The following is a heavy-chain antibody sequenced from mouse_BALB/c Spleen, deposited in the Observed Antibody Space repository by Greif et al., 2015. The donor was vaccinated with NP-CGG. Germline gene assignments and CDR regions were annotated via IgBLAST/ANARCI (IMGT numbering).Heavy chain of an antibody. V-gene: IGHV2-4-1*01. J-gene: IGHJ2*01. CDR2: IWSGGST. Sequence: VQLQQSGPGLVQPSQSLSITCTVSGFSLTSYGVHWVRQSPGKGLEWLGVIWSGGSTDYNAAFISRLSISKDNSKSQVFFKMNSLQADVTAIYYCARKGIYCDYFDYWGQGTTLTVSS. CDR3: ARKGIYCDYFDY. D-gene: IGHD2-4*01. CDR1: GFSLTSYG.